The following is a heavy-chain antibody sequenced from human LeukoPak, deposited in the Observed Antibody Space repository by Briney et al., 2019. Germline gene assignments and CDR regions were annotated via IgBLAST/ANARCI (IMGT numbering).Heavy chain of an antibody. J-gene: IGHJ3*02. Sequence: GGPRRLSCAASGFTFSNYWMPWFRKAPGKGLLWVSRINSDGINTSYADSVKGRFTISRDNAKNTLNLQMNSLRAEDTAVYYCAKRPIAVAGHDAFDIWGQGTMVTVSS. CDR2: INSDGINT. V-gene: IGHV3-74*01. D-gene: IGHD6-19*01. CDR3: AKRPIAVAGHDAFDI. CDR1: GFTFSNYW.